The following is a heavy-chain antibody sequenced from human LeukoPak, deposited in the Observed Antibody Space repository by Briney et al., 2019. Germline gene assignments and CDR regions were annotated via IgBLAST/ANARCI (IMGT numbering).Heavy chain of an antibody. D-gene: IGHD1-1*01. CDR2: IKSKADSGTR. V-gene: IGHV3-15*01. J-gene: IGHJ4*02. Sequence: GGSLRLSCAPSGFIFTDAWMNWVRQVPGKGLEWVGRIKSKADSGTRDFAAPVKGRFSISRDDSKKTFYLQMNGLKTEDTAVYYYSAGTGRSDFDYWGQGTLVTVSS. CDR3: SAGTGRSDFDY. CDR1: GFIFTDAW.